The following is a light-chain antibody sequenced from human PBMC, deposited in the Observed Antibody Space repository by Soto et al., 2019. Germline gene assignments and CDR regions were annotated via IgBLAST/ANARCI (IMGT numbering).Light chain of an antibody. CDR2: DES. J-gene: IGLJ2*01. V-gene: IGLV3-21*02. CDR1: NIGSRS. Sequence: SYELTQPPSVSVAPGQTARITCGGDNIGSRSVHWYQQKPGQAPVLVVFDESDRPSGIPERFSGSNSGNTATLTITRVEAGDEADHYCQVWDSSSDHVVFGGGTKLTVL. CDR3: QVWDSSSDHVV.